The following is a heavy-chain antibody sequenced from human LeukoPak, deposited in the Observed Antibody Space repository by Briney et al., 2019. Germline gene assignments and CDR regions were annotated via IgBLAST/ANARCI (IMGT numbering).Heavy chain of an antibody. J-gene: IGHJ5*02. Sequence: GGSLRLSCAASGFTFDDYAMHWVRHAPGKGLEWVSGISWNSGSIGYADSVKGRFTISRDNSKNTLYLQMNSLRAEDTAVYYCAKTMSKSSGFPWGQGTLVTVSS. D-gene: IGHD6-19*01. CDR1: GFTFDDYA. V-gene: IGHV3-9*01. CDR3: AKTMSKSSGFP. CDR2: ISWNSGSI.